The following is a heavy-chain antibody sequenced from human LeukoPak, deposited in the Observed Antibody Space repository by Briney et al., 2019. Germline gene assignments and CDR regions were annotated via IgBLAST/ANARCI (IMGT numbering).Heavy chain of an antibody. CDR1: GFTFSDYW. J-gene: IGHJ4*02. D-gene: IGHD3-22*01. CDR3: ARNLHYYDGSGYTG. V-gene: IGHV3-7*02. CDR2: IEGDGTQK. Sequence: PGGSLRLSCAASGFTFSDYWMSWVRQAPGKRLEWVANIEGDGTQKYYVDSVKGRFTISRENAKNSVYLQMNSLRAEDTAVYYCARNLHYYDGSGYTGWGQGTLVTVSS.